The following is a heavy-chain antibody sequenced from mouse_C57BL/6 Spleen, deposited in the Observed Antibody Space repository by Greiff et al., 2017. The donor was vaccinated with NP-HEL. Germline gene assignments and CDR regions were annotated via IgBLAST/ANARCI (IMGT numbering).Heavy chain of an antibody. CDR1: GFTFSDYG. Sequence: EVMLVESGGGLVKPGGSLKLSCAASGFTFSDYGMHWVRQAPEKGLEWVAYISSGSSTIYYADTVKGRFTISRDNAKNTLFLQMTSLSSEDTAMYYCARGTVVAHWYFDVWGTGTTVTVSS. V-gene: IGHV5-17*01. D-gene: IGHD1-1*01. CDR2: ISSGSSTI. CDR3: ARGTVVAHWYFDV. J-gene: IGHJ1*03.